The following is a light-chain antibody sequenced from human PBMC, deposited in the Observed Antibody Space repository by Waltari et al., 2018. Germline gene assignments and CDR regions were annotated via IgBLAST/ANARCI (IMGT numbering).Light chain of an antibody. J-gene: IGLJ2*01. Sequence: QSAPTQPASVSGSPGQSITISCTGTSSDVGGYNYVSWYQQHPGKAPKLMIYDVSKRPSGVSNRFSGSKSGNTASLTISGLQAEDEADYYCSSYTSSSTLVVFGGGTKLTVL. CDR1: SSDVGGYNY. CDR2: DVS. V-gene: IGLV2-14*01. CDR3: SSYTSSSTLVV.